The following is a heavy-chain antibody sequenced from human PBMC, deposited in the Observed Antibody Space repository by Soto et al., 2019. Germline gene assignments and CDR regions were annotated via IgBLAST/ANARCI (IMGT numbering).Heavy chain of an antibody. Sequence: GASVKVSCKASGYTFTGYYMHWVRQAPGQGLEWMGWINPNSGGTNYAQKFQGWVTMTRDTSISTAYMELSRLRSDDTAVYYCARRYCSSTSCYLWFDPWGQGTLVT. V-gene: IGHV1-2*04. D-gene: IGHD2-2*01. J-gene: IGHJ5*02. CDR2: INPNSGGT. CDR1: GYTFTGYY. CDR3: ARRYCSSTSCYLWFDP.